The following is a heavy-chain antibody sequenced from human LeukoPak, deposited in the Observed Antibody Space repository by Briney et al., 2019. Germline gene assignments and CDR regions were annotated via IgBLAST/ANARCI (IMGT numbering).Heavy chain of an antibody. CDR1: GFTISGNY. CDR3: SRPRVSIPEPTQN. Sequence: GGSLRLSCAASGFTISGNYMTWVRQAPGKGLEWVAVIYGGGSKNYEDSFKDRFTISTDDSANKSFLHMNNRRTDDTAVCYWSRPRVSIPEPTQNWGKGTVVTVSS. CDR2: IYGGGSK. V-gene: IGHV3-53*05. J-gene: IGHJ4*02. D-gene: IGHD2-2*01.